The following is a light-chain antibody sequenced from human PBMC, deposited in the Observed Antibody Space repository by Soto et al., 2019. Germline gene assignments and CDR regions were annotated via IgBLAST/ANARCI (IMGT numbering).Light chain of an antibody. J-gene: IGLJ1*01. CDR1: SSDVGFYNY. CDR2: EVN. CDR3: SSFTTSSTYV. V-gene: IGLV2-14*01. Sequence: QSALTQPASVSGSPGQSITISCTGTSSDVGFYNYVSWYQQHPGKAPKLMIYEVNNRPSEVSNRFSGSKSGNTASLTISGLQAEDDADYYCSSFTTSSTYVFGTGTKLTVL.